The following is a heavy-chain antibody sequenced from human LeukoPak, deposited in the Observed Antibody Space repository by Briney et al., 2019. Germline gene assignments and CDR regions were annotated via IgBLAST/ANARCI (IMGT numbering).Heavy chain of an antibody. CDR2: INPNSGGT. J-gene: IGHJ4*02. Sequence: ASVKVSCKASGYTFIGYYMHWVRQTPGQGLEWMGWINPNSGGTKYAQKFQGRVTMTRDTSISTAYMELSRLTSDDTAVYYCARDRRTADPHDYWGQGTLVTVSS. CDR1: GYTFIGYY. V-gene: IGHV1-2*02. CDR3: ARDRRTADPHDY.